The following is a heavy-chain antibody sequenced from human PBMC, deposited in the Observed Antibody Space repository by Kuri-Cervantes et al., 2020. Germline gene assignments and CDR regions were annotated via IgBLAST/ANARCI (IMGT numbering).Heavy chain of an antibody. CDR2: IYHSGST. CDR1: GYSISSGYS. V-gene: IGHV4-38-2*01. CDR3: ARPQYYYYYYMDV. J-gene: IGHJ6*03. Sequence: GSLRLSCAVSGYSISSGYSWGWIRQSPGKGLEWIGSIYHSGSTYYNPSLKSRVTISVDTSKNQFSLKLSSVTAADTAVYYCARPQYYYYYYMDVWGKGTTVTVSS.